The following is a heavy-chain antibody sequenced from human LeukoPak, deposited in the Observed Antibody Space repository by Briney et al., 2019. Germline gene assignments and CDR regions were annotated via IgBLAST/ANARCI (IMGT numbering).Heavy chain of an antibody. D-gene: IGHD2-21*01. Sequence: SETLSLTCTVSGGSISSGDYYWSWIRQPPGKGLEWIGYIYYSGSTYYNPSLKSRVTISVDTSKNQFSLKLSSVTAADTAVYYCAREAFRGGDSRDAFDIWGQGTMVTVSS. CDR3: AREAFRGGDSRDAFDI. V-gene: IGHV4-30-4*08. CDR2: IYYSGST. CDR1: GGSISSGDYY. J-gene: IGHJ3*02.